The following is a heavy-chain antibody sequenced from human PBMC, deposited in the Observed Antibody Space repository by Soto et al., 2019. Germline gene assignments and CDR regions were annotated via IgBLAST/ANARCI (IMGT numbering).Heavy chain of an antibody. CDR2: IKQDGSEK. CDR1: GFTFSSYW. J-gene: IGHJ6*02. CDR3: ARDPNIVLVPAALKPYYYYYSMDV. D-gene: IGHD2-2*01. V-gene: IGHV3-7*01. Sequence: PGGSLRLSCAASGFTFSSYWMSWVRQAPGKGLEWVANIKQDGSEKYYVDSVRGRFTISRDNAKNSLYLQMNSLRAEDTAVYYCARDPNIVLVPAALKPYYYYYSMDVWGEGTTVTV.